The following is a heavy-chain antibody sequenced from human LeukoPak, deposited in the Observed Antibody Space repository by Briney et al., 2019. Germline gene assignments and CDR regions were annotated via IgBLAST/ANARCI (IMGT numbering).Heavy chain of an antibody. CDR1: GYTFTGYY. D-gene: IGHD6-6*01. CDR3: ARDRNSGSSLDI. CDR2: INPNSGDT. V-gene: IGHV1-2*02. J-gene: IGHJ3*02. Sequence: ASVKVSCKASGYTFTGYYMHWVRQAPRQGLEWMGWINPNSGDTNYAQKFQGRVTMTRDTSISTAYMELSSLKSDDTAVYYCARDRNSGSSLDIWGQGTMLTVSS.